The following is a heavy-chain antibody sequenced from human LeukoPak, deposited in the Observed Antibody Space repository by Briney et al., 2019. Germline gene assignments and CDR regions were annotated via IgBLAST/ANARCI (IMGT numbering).Heavy chain of an antibody. D-gene: IGHD4-17*01. Sequence: GGALRLSCAASGFSLSSAAMTWVRPAPGKGLEWVSLIGTIGYSTYYADSVKGRFTISRDNSKNTLYLQMNSLRAEDTAVYYCAIDAYGDYVYVTYYYYYGMDVWGQGTTVTVSS. CDR1: GFSLSSAA. CDR3: AIDAYGDYVYVTYYYYYGMDV. V-gene: IGHV3-23*01. J-gene: IGHJ6*02. CDR2: IGTIGYST.